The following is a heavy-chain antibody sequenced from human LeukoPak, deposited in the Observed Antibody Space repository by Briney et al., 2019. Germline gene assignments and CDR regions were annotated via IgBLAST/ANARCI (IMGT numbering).Heavy chain of an antibody. CDR1: GYTFRICN. CDR2: INPSGGSA. CDR3: AREGVAATGLDY. J-gene: IGHJ4*02. Sequence: ASVKVYCKASGYTFRICNMHWVRQAPGQGLAWMGIINPSGGSASDAQKFQGRLTMTRDTSTSTLYMELSSLRSEDTAVYYCAREGVAATGLDYWGQGTLVTVSS. V-gene: IGHV1-46*01. D-gene: IGHD6-13*01.